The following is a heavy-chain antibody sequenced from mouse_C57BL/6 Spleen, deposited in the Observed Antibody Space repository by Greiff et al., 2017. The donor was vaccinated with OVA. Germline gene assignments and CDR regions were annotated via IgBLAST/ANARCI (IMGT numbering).Heavy chain of an antibody. V-gene: IGHV1-69*01. CDR1: GYTFTSYW. CDR3: ARSGDGYYDAMDY. D-gene: IGHD2-3*01. CDR2: IDPSDSYT. J-gene: IGHJ4*01. Sequence: QVHVKQPGAELVMPGASVKLSCKASGYTFTSYWMHWVKQRPGQGLEWIGEIDPSDSYTNYNQKFKGKSTLTVDKSSSTAYMQLSSLTSEDSAVYYCARSGDGYYDAMDYWGQGTSVTVSS.